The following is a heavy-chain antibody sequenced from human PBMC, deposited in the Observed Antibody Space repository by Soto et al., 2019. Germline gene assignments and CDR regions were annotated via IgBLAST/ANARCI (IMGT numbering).Heavy chain of an antibody. CDR3: ATDVEMATMDLDYYGMDV. J-gene: IGHJ6*02. V-gene: IGHV1-69*13. Sequence: SVKVSCKASGGTFSSYAISWVRQAPGQGLEWMGGIIPIFGTANYAQKFQGRVTITADESTSTAYMELSSLRSEDTAVYYCATDVEMATMDLDYYGMDVWGQGTTVPVSS. CDR2: IIPIFGTA. CDR1: GGTFSSYA. D-gene: IGHD5-12*01.